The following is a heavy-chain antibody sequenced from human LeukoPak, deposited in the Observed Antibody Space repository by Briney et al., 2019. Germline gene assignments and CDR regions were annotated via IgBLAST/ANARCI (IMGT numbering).Heavy chain of an antibody. CDR3: ARSRGYTYAFDY. D-gene: IGHD5-18*01. CDR1: GGAISGGGYY. CDR2: IYYSGNT. V-gene: IGHV4-31*03. Sequence: SETLSLTCTVSGGAISGGGYYWSWIRQHPGKGLEWIGYIYYSGNTYYNPSLKSRLTISVGTSKTQFSLELSSVTAADTAVYYCARSRGYTYAFDYWGQGTLVTVSS. J-gene: IGHJ4*02.